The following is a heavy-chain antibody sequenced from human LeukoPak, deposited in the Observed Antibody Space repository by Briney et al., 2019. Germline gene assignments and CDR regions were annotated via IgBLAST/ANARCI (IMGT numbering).Heavy chain of an antibody. CDR1: GGSISSSSYY. CDR3: ARHRMATIGDAFDI. J-gene: IGHJ3*02. V-gene: IGHV4-39*01. CDR2: IYYSGST. D-gene: IGHD5-24*01. Sequence: SETLSLTCTVSGGSISSSSYYWGWIRQPPGKGLEWIGSIYYSGSTYYNPSLKSRVTISVDTSKNQFSLKLSTVTAADTAVYYCARHRMATIGDAFDIWGQGTMVTVSS.